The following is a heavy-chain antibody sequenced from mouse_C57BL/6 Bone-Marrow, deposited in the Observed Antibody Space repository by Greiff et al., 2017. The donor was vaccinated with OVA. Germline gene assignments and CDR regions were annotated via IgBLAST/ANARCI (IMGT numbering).Heavy chain of an antibody. CDR2: IDPENGDT. CDR3: TALFSTFY. Sequence: VQLQQSGAELVRPGASVKLSCTASGFNIKDDYMHWVKQRPEQGLEWIGWIDPENGDTAYASKFQGKATITADTSSNTAYLQLSSLTSEDTAVYYCTALFSTFYWGQGTTLTVSS. J-gene: IGHJ2*01. D-gene: IGHD5-1*01. V-gene: IGHV14-4*01. CDR1: GFNIKDDY.